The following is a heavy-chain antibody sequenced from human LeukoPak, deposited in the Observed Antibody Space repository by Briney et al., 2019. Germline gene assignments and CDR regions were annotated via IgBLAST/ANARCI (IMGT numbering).Heavy chain of an antibody. V-gene: IGHV3-21*01. CDR1: GFTFSSYS. D-gene: IGHD1-26*01. CDR3: ARGEGGSYSPSAY. CDR2: ISSSSSYI. Sequence: GGSLRLSCAASGFTFSSYSMDWVRQAPGKGLEWVSSISSSSSYIYYADSVKGRFTISRDNAKNSLYLQMNSLRAEDTAVYYCARGEGGSYSPSAYWGQGTLVTVPS. J-gene: IGHJ4*02.